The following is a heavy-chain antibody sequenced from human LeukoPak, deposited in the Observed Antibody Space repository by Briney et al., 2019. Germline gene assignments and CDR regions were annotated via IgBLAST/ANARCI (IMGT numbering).Heavy chain of an antibody. CDR1: GYSFTDYS. D-gene: IGHD6-13*01. Sequence: GASVKVSCKASGYSFTDYSMHWVRQAPGQGLEWMGWINPNSGGTDYAQEFRGRVTMTRDTSISTAYMELSRLRSDDTAVHYCARIAIPGRHYFDPWGQGTLVTVSS. J-gene: IGHJ5*01. CDR2: INPNSGGT. CDR3: ARIAIPGRHYFDP. V-gene: IGHV1-2*02.